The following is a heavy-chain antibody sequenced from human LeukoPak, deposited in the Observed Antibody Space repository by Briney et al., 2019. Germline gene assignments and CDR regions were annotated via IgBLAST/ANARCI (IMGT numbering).Heavy chain of an antibody. CDR1: GFTFSSYS. CDR2: IYSGGST. Sequence: GGSLRLSCAVSGFTFSSYSMNWVRQAPGKGLEWVSVIYSGGSTYYADSVKGRFTISRDNSKNTLYLQMNSLRAEDTAVYYCAREGSMGELFGFDPWGQGTLVTVSS. V-gene: IGHV3-66*01. J-gene: IGHJ5*02. CDR3: AREGSMGELFGFDP. D-gene: IGHD3-16*01.